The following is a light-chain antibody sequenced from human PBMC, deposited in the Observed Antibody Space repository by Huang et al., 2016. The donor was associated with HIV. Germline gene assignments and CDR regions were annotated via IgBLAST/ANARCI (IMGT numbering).Light chain of an antibody. V-gene: IGKV4-1*01. Sequence: DIVMTQFPDSLAVSLGERATINCKSSQSVLYSSNNKNYLAWYQQKSGQPPKLLIYWASTRESGVPDRFSGSGSGTDFTLTINNLQAEDMAVYYCQQYYNTPYTFGPGTKLEIK. CDR2: WAS. J-gene: IGKJ2*01. CDR3: QQYYNTPYT. CDR1: QSVLYSSNNKNY.